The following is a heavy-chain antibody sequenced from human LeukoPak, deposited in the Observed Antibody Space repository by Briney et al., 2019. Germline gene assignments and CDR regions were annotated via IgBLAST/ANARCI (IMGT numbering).Heavy chain of an antibody. J-gene: IGHJ4*02. CDR1: GGTFNSYA. V-gene: IGHV1-69*13. D-gene: IGHD6-19*01. Sequence: SVKVSCKASGGTFNSYAISSVRHAPGQRLECMGGVIPIFGTANYAQKFQGRVTITADESTSTAYMELSSLRSEDTAVYYCARDVAVAGTGFYYFDYWGQGTLVSVSS. CDR2: VIPIFGTA. CDR3: ARDVAVAGTGFYYFDY.